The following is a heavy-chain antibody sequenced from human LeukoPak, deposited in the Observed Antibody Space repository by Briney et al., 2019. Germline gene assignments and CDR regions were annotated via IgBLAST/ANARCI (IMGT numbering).Heavy chain of an antibody. CDR2: IYPGDSDT. J-gene: IGHJ3*02. V-gene: IGHV5-51*01. CDR1: GYSFTSYW. Sequence: GESLKISCKGSGYSFTSYWIAWVRQMPGKGLEWMGTIYPGDSDTRYSPSFQGQVTISADKSISTAYLQWSSLKASDTAMYYCARRPTNDAFDIWGQGTMVTVSS. CDR3: ARRPTNDAFDI.